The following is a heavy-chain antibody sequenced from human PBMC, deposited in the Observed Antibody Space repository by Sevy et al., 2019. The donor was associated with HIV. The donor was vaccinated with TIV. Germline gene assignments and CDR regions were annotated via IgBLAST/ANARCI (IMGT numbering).Heavy chain of an antibody. J-gene: IGHJ6*02. V-gene: IGHV4-34*01. D-gene: IGHD3-22*01. CDR2: INHSGST. CDR3: ARGRSTMISVVRGMDV. CDR1: GGSFSGYY. Sequence: ETLSLTCAVYGGSFSGYYWSWIRQPPGKGLEWIGEINHSGSTNYNPSLKSRVTISVDTSKSQFSLKLSSVTAADTAVYYCARGRSTMISVVRGMDVWGQGTTVTVSS.